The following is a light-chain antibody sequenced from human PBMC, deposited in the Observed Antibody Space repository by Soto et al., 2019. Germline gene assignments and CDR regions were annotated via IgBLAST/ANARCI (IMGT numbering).Light chain of an antibody. CDR1: QSLSSSY. CDR3: QQYSSWPPWT. CDR2: GAS. Sequence: EIVLTQSPGTLSLSPGERATLSCRASQSLSSSYLAWYQQKPGQAPRLLIYGASARATGIPARFSGSGSGTEFTLTISSLESEDSAVYYCQQYSSWPPWTFGQGTKVDIK. J-gene: IGKJ1*01. V-gene: IGKV3-15*01.